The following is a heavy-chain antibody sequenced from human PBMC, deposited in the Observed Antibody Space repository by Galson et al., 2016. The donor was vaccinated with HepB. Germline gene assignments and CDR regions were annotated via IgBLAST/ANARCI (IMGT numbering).Heavy chain of an antibody. Sequence: WIRQAPGKGLEWVANIKQDGSERYYVDSVKGRFTISRDNAKNSLYLQMNSLRVEDTAVYYCAHAPNLYYLDNWGQGTLVTASS. CDR3: AHAPNLYYLDN. J-gene: IGHJ4*02. V-gene: IGHV3-7*03. CDR2: IKQDGSER. D-gene: IGHD2-2*02.